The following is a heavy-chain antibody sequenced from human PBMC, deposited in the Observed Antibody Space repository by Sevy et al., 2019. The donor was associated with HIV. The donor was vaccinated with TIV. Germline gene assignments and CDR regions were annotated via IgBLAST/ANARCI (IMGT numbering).Heavy chain of an antibody. D-gene: IGHD6-19*01. J-gene: IGHJ6*02. Sequence: SETLSLTCTVSGGSVSSGSYYWSWIRQPPGKGLEWIGYIYYSGSTNYNPSLKSRVTISVDTSKNQFSLKLSSVTAADTAVYYCARDVGGYRSVWYPPGYYYYGMDVWGQGTTVTVSS. V-gene: IGHV4-61*01. CDR2: IYYSGST. CDR3: ARDVGGYRSVWYPPGYYYYGMDV. CDR1: GGSVSSGSYY.